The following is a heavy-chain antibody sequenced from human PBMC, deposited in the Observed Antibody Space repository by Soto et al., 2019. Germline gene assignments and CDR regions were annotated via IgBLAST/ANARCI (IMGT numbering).Heavy chain of an antibody. J-gene: IGHJ4*02. CDR1: GYTFTSSG. D-gene: IGHD1-26*01. CDR3: ASDSGSYMYVSD. V-gene: IGHV1-18*01. CDR2: ISAYNGET. Sequence: QVQLVQSGAEVKKPGASVKVSCKASGYTFTSSGFSWVRQAPGQGLEWMAWISAYNGETHYAQKFQGRVTMTTDTSTSTSYMELRSLRSDYTAVYYCASDSGSYMYVSDWGQGTLVTVSS.